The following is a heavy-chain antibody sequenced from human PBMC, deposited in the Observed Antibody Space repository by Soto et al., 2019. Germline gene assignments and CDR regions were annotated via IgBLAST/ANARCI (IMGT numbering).Heavy chain of an antibody. CDR2: INPNSGGT. CDR3: ARGGFYYDILTGYQLNYYYGMAV. J-gene: IGHJ6*02. V-gene: IGHV1-2*04. Sequence: ASVKVSCKASGYTFTGYYMHCVRQAPGQGLEWMGWINPNSGGTNYAQKLQGWVTMTRDTSISTAYMELSRLRSDDTAVYYCARGGFYYDILTGYQLNYYYGMAVWGQGTTVTIS. D-gene: IGHD3-9*01. CDR1: GYTFTGYY.